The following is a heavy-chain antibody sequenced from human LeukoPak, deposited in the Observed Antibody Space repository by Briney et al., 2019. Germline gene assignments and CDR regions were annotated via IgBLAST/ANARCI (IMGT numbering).Heavy chain of an antibody. CDR2: IYSDGNT. V-gene: IGHV3-53*01. Sequence: PGGSLRLSCAVSGFTVSSIYMTWVRQAPGKGLEWVSSIYSDGNTYFADSMKGRFTLSRDSSRNTLYLQMNDLRVEDTAVYYCAGDTHSSSWYDHWGQGTLVTVSS. J-gene: IGHJ5*02. CDR3: AGDTHSSSWYDH. CDR1: GFTVSSIY. D-gene: IGHD6-19*01.